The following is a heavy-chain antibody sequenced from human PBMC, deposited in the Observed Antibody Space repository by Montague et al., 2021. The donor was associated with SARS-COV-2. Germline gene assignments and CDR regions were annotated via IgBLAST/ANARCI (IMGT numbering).Heavy chain of an antibody. J-gene: IGHJ4*02. CDR2: IDERGST. CDR3: AGDVRTSTWSIRGYGGNYYFDS. D-gene: IGHD4-23*01. CDR1: GGSISTSHW. Sequence: SETLSLTCAVSGGSISTSHWWSWFLQPPGKGLEWIGGIDERGSTNYSPSLNSRVTMSIDKSANQFSLKLASLTTADTAIYFCAGDVRTSTWSIRGYGGNYYFDSWGQGTLVAVSS. V-gene: IGHV4-4*02.